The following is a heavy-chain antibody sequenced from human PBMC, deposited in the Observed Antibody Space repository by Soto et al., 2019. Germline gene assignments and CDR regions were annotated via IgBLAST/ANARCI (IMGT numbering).Heavy chain of an antibody. J-gene: IGHJ6*02. CDR1: GFTFGDYA. CDR3: TRDAPEYYDFWSGYPSRYYYGMDV. D-gene: IGHD3-3*01. Sequence: LRLSCTASGFTFGDYAMSWVRQAPGKGLEWVGFIRSKAYGGTTEYAASVKGRFTISRDDSKSIAYLQMNSLKTEDTAVYYCTRDAPEYYDFWSGYPSRYYYGMDVWGQGTTVTVSS. V-gene: IGHV3-49*04. CDR2: IRSKAYGGTT.